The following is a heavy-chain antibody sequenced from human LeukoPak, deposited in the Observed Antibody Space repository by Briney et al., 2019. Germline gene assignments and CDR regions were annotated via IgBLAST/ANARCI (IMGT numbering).Heavy chain of an antibody. V-gene: IGHV3-30-3*01. CDR1: GFTFSSYA. D-gene: IGHD6-13*01. CDR3: ARDVRSIAAAGTKGRYFDY. Sequence: PGRSLRLSCAASGFTFSSYAMHWVRQAPGKGLEWVAVISYDGSNKYYADSVKGRFTISRDNSKNTLYLQMNSLRAEDTAVYYCARDVRSIAAAGTKGRYFDYWGQGTLVTVSS. CDR2: ISYDGSNK. J-gene: IGHJ4*02.